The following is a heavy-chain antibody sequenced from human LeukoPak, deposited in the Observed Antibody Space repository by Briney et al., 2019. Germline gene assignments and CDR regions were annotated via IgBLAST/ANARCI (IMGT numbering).Heavy chain of an antibody. V-gene: IGHV4-34*01. J-gene: IGHJ4*02. CDR1: GGSFSGYY. Sequence: PSETLSLTCAVYGGSFSGYYWSWIRQPPGKGLEWIGEINHSGSTNYNPSLKSRVTISVDTSKNQFSLKLSSVTAADTAVYYCARERIQLWTYWGQGTLVTVSS. CDR2: INHSGST. D-gene: IGHD5-18*01. CDR3: ARERIQLWTY.